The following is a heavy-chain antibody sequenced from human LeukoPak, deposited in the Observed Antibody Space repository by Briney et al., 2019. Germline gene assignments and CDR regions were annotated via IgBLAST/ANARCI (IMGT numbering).Heavy chain of an antibody. J-gene: IGHJ6*03. V-gene: IGHV3-53*01. CDR1: GFTVSSNY. CDR3: ASFRIAAAGLHYYYMDV. CDR2: IYSGGST. Sequence: GGSLRLSCAASGFTVSSNYMSWVRQAPGKGLEWVSVIYSGGSTYYADSVKGRFTISRDNSKNTLYLQMNSLRAEDTAVYYCASFRIAAAGLHYYYMDVWGKGTTVTISS. D-gene: IGHD6-13*01.